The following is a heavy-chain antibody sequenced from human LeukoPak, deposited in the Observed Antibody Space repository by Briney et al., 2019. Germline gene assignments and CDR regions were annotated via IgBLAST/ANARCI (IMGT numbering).Heavy chain of an antibody. D-gene: IGHD2-15*01. CDR2: ISSTITTI. CDR3: ARGDCSATSCYYFDN. J-gene: IGHJ4*02. Sequence: GGSLRLSCAASGLRFSGHYMSWIRQAPGKGLEWISYISSTITTIYYADFVKGRFTISRNNANNTLYLQMSSLRAEDTAVYYCARGDCSATSCYYFDNWGQGTLVTVSS. CDR1: GLRFSGHY. V-gene: IGHV3-11*04.